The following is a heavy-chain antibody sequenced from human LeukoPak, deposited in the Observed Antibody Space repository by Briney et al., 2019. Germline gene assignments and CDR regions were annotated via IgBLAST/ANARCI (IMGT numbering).Heavy chain of an antibody. CDR1: GFTFSTTA. D-gene: IGHD3-3*01. CDR3: AREAVTIFGVVRTQTTKLPHRFDP. V-gene: IGHV1-58*02. Sequence: SVKVSCKASGFTFSTTAMQWVRQARGQRLEWIGWIAFGSGKTKYAQKFQERVTITRDMSTSTAYMELSSLRSEDTAVYYCAREAVTIFGVVRTQTTKLPHRFDPWGQGTLVTVSS. J-gene: IGHJ5*02. CDR2: IAFGSGKT.